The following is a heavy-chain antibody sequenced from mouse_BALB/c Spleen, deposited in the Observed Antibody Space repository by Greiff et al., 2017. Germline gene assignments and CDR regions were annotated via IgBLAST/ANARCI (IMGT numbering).Heavy chain of an antibody. V-gene: IGHV5-6-3*01. CDR1: GFTFSSYG. J-gene: IGHJ2*01. Sequence: EVQLQESGGGLVQPGGSLKLSCAASGFTFSSYGMSWVRQTPDKRLELVATINSNGGSTYYPDSVKGRFTISRDNAKNTLYLQMSSLKSEDTAMYYCARVFTAFDYWGQGTTLTVSS. D-gene: IGHD1-2*01. CDR2: INSNGGST. CDR3: ARVFTAFDY.